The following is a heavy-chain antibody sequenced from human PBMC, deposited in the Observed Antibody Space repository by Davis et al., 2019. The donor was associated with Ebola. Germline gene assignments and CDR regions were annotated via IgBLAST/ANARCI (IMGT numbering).Heavy chain of an antibody. CDR3: ARLRGCSSTSCPYYYYYYMDV. Sequence: PGGSLRLSCKGSGYSFTSYWISWVRQMPGKGLEWMGRIDPSDSYTNYSPSFQGHVTISADKSISTAYLQWSSLKASDTAMYYCARLRGCSSTSCPYYYYYYMDVWGKGTTVTVSS. D-gene: IGHD2-2*01. J-gene: IGHJ6*03. CDR2: IDPSDSYT. V-gene: IGHV5-10-1*01. CDR1: GYSFTSYW.